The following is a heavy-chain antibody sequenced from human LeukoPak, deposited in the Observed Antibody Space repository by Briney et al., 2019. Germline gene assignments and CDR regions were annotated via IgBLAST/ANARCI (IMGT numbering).Heavy chain of an antibody. J-gene: IGHJ4*02. D-gene: IGHD3-3*01. CDR2: IYHSRYT. CDR3: ARDRPFWSGPFFDY. Sequence: PSQTLSLTCTVSGASISGSNYYWSWIRQPPGKGLEWIGYIYHSRYTYYNPSLNSRLAISVDTSKNQFSLKLITVTAAATAEYYCARDRPFWSGPFFDYWGQGTRITVSS. CDR1: GASISGSNYY. V-gene: IGHV4-30-4*01.